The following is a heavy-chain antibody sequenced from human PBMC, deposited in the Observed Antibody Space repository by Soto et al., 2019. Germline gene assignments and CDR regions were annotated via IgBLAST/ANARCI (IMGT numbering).Heavy chain of an antibody. Sequence: PSETLSLTCSVSGGSISSSSYYWGWIRQPPGKGLEWIGSIYYSGSTYYNPSLKSRVTISVDTSKNQFSLKLSSVTAADTAVYYCARLAPWIQEHYYYYGMDVWGQGTTVS. CDR2: IYYSGST. J-gene: IGHJ6*02. CDR3: ARLAPWIQEHYYYYGMDV. V-gene: IGHV4-39*01. CDR1: GGSISSSSYY. D-gene: IGHD5-18*01.